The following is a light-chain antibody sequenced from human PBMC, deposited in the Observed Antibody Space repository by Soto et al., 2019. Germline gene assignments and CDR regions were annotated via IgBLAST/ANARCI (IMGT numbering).Light chain of an antibody. CDR1: QDISSY. V-gene: IGKV1-9*01. CDR3: QQLNRFPRT. Sequence: DIQLTQSPSFLSSSVGDRVTITCRASQDISSYLALYQQRPGKVARFLTHSASTLQTGVPSRFSATGSGTTFTLTISSLQPEDIATYYCQQLNRFPRTFGQGTKVEV. CDR2: SAS. J-gene: IGKJ1*01.